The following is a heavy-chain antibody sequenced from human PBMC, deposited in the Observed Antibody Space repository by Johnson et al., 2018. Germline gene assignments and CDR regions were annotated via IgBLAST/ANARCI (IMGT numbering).Heavy chain of an antibody. J-gene: IGHJ6*02. CDR2: IIPMFGIS. V-gene: IGHV1-69*01. CDR3: ARGLRPVYVVYVDYFVMDV. D-gene: IGHD3-10*02. CDR1: GGTFSSHA. Sequence: QVQLVESGAEVKKPGSSVKVSCKASGGTFSSHAIGWVRQAPGQGLEWMGGIIPMFGISNYAQKFQGRVTISANESTTTANMELRSMRVDDTAVYYCARGLRPVYVVYVDYFVMDVWGQGTSVTVSS.